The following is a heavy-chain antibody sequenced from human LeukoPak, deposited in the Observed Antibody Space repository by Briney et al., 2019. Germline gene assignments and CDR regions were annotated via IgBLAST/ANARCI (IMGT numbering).Heavy chain of an antibody. CDR1: GGSISSYY. CDR3: ARLALRRDYFDY. D-gene: IGHD3-10*01. CDR2: IYYSGST. J-gene: IGHJ4*02. Sequence: SETLSLTCTVSGGSISSYYWSWIRQPPGKGLEWIGYIYYSGSTNYNPSLESRVTISVDTSKNQFSLKLSSVTAADTAVYYCARLALRRDYFDYWGQGTLVTVSS. V-gene: IGHV4-59*01.